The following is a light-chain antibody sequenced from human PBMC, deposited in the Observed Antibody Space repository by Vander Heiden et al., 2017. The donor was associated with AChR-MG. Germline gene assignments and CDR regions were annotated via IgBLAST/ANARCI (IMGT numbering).Light chain of an antibody. V-gene: IGLV2-11*01. J-gene: IGLJ3*02. CDR2: EVS. CDR1: SSDVGGYNY. CDR3: CSYAGSYTLGV. Sequence: ALTLPRSPSASSVQSGPISCTGSSSDVGGYNYVSWYQQHPGQAPKLMIYEVSKRTSGVADRFSGSKSGNTASLTSSGLQAEDEADYYCCSYAGSYTLGVFGGGTKLTVL.